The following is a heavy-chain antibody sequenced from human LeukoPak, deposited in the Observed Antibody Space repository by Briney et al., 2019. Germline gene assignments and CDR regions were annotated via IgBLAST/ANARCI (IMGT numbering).Heavy chain of an antibody. Sequence: SETLSLTGAVYGGSFSGYYWSWIRQPPGKGLEWIGEINHSGSTNYNPSLKGRVTISVDTSKNQFSLKLSSVTAADTAVYYCARYEQQLVPFDYWGQGTLVTVSS. D-gene: IGHD6-13*01. V-gene: IGHV4-34*01. CDR3: ARYEQQLVPFDY. J-gene: IGHJ4*02. CDR2: INHSGST. CDR1: GGSFSGYY.